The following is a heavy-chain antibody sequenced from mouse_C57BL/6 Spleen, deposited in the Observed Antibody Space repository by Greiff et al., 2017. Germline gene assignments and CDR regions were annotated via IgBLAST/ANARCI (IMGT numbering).Heavy chain of an antibody. CDR1: GYSFTDYN. J-gene: IGHJ3*01. V-gene: IGHV1-39*01. CDR2: INPNYGTT. D-gene: IGHD2-5*01. CDR3: ARELYSNWFAY. Sequence: EVQLQQSGPELVKPGASVKISCKASGYSFTDYNMNWVKPSNGKSLEWIGVINPNYGTTSYNQQFKGKATLTVDQSTSTAYMQLIRLTAEDSSVDYCARELYSNWFAYWGQGTLVTVSA.